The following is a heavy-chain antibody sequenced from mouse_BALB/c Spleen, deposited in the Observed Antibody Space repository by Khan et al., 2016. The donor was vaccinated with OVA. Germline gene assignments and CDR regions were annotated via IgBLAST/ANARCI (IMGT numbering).Heavy chain of an antibody. V-gene: IGHV9-4*02. CDR2: INTHSGVP. D-gene: IGHD2-12*01. J-gene: IGHJ4*01. CDR3: ASGGAAYYRNDGGAMEY. Sequence: QIQLVQSGPELKKPGETVRISCKASGYTFTTAGIQWVQKMPGKGLKWIGWINTHSGVPKYAEDFKGRFAFSLEISVNTAYLQITNLKNEDTATYFWASGGAAYYRNDGGAMEYWGQGTSGTVSS. CDR1: GYTFTTAG.